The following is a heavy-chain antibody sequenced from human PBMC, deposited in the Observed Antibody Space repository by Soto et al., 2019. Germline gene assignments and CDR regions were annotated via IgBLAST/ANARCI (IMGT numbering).Heavy chain of an antibody. CDR1: GFTFSSYG. CDR2: IWYDGSNK. D-gene: IGHD3-16*02. CDR3: ARDDYDYVWGSYRSIHAFDI. J-gene: IGHJ3*02. Sequence: QVQLVESGGGVVQPGRSLRLSCAASGFTFSSYGMHWVRQAPGKGLEWVAGIWYDGSNKYYADSVKGRFTISRDNSKNTLYLQMNSLRAEDTAVYYCARDDYDYVWGSYRSIHAFDIWGQGTMVTVSS. V-gene: IGHV3-33*01.